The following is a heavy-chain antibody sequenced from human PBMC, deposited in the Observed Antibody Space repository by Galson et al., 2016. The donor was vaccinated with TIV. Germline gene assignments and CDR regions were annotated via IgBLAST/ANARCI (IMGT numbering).Heavy chain of an antibody. V-gene: IGHV1-69*04. D-gene: IGHD3-10*01. CDR1: GGTFSSSA. CDR3: ATSSPRGPTDS. J-gene: IGHJ4*02. CDR2: IIPILGMT. Sequence: SVKVSCKASGGTFSSSAISWVRQAPGQGLEWMGRIIPILGMTNYAQNFQGIVTITADKSTTTAYMELSSLRSEDTAIYYWATSSPRGPTDSWGQGTLVSVSS.